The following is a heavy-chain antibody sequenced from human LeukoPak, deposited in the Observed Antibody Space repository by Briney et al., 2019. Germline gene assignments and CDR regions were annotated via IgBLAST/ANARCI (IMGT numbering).Heavy chain of an antibody. V-gene: IGHV3-23*01. CDR3: ARDAAVAGTSHFDY. J-gene: IGHJ4*02. Sequence: GGSLRLSCAVSGITLSNYGMSWVRQAPGKGLEWVAGISDSGGRTNYADSVKGRFTISRDNSKNTLYLQMNSLRAEGTAVYYCARDAAVAGTSHFDYWGQGTLVTVSS. CDR2: ISDSGGRT. D-gene: IGHD6-19*01. CDR1: GITLSNYG.